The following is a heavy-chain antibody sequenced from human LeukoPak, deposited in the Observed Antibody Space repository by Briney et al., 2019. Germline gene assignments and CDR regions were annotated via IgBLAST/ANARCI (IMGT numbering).Heavy chain of an antibody. CDR1: GGSISSGNYY. J-gene: IGHJ6*03. V-gene: IGHV4-61*02. CDR3: AREVRSTYYYYMDV. CDR2: MYTSGST. Sequence: SQTLSLTCTVSGGSISSGNYYWSWIRQPAGKGLEWIGRMYTSGSTNYNPSLKSRVTISVDTSNNQFSLKLSSVTAADTAVYYCAREVRSTYYYYMDVWGKGTTVTVSS.